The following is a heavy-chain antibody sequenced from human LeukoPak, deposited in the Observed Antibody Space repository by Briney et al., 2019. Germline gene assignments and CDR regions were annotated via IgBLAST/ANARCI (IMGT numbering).Heavy chain of an antibody. V-gene: IGHV4-59*01. CDR2: IDYSGST. CDR3: ARDLELERNRWNYFES. CDR1: GYSISSFF. D-gene: IGHD4-23*01. J-gene: IGHJ4*02. Sequence: PSETLSLTCTLSGYSISSFFWSWLRQPPGKGLEWLGCIDYSGSTQYNPSLKSRVTISVDTSKQQFSLKLSSVTAADTAVYYFARDLELERNRWNYFESWGQGTLVTVSS.